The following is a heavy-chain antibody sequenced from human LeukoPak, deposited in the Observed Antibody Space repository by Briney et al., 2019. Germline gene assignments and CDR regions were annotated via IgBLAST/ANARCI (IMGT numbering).Heavy chain of an antibody. Sequence: PGGSLRLSCAASGFTFSSYEMNWVRQAPGKGLEWVSPISVSGNTYHADSVKGRFTISRDSSKNTLYLQMNRLRAEDAAVYYCAKAPVTTCSGAYCYPFDYWGQGTLVTVSS. CDR3: AKAPVTTCSGAYCYPFDY. V-gene: IGHV3-23*01. CDR1: GFTFSSYE. J-gene: IGHJ4*02. D-gene: IGHD2-21*01. CDR2: ISVSGNT.